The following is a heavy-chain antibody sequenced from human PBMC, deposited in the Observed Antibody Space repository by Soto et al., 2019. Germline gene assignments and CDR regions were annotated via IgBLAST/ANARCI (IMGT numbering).Heavy chain of an antibody. CDR3: ARLIGDSSLDP. D-gene: IGHD2-8*01. CDR2: TYYRSKWYH. Sequence: QVQLQQSGPELVKPSQTLSLTCAISGESVSTNSATWDWIRQSQSRGLEWLGRTYYRSKWYHDFADPAKRRITTNADTPNNQLYLQLNSVTPDETAMYYCARLIGDSSLDPWGQGPLVTISS. J-gene: IGHJ5*02. V-gene: IGHV6-1*01. CDR1: GESVSTNSAT.